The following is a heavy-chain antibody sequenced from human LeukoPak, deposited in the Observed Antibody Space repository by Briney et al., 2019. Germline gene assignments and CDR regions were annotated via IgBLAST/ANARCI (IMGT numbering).Heavy chain of an antibody. D-gene: IGHD6-13*01. V-gene: IGHV3-7*01. CDR2: IKQDGSEK. CDR3: ARDEMDYSSLGYYYYMDV. Sequence: GGSLRLSCAASGFTFSSYWMSWVRQAPGKGLEWVANIKQDGSEKYYVDSVKGRFTISRDNAKNSLYLQMNSLRAEDTAVYYCARDEMDYSSLGYYYYMDVWGKGTTVTVSS. J-gene: IGHJ6*03. CDR1: GFTFSSYW.